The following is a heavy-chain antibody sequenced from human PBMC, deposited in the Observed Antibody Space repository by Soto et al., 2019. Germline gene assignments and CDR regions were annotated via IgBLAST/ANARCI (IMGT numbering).Heavy chain of an antibody. Sequence: GGSLRLSCAASGFTFSSYEMNWVRQAPGKGLEWVSYISSSGSTIYYADSVKGRFTISRDNAKNSLYLQMNSLRAEDTAVYYCARDPGFYYGSGSYYPVPLAVWGQGTTVTVSS. CDR1: GFTFSSYE. V-gene: IGHV3-48*03. CDR2: ISSSGSTI. D-gene: IGHD3-10*01. J-gene: IGHJ6*02. CDR3: ARDPGFYYGSGSYYPVPLAV.